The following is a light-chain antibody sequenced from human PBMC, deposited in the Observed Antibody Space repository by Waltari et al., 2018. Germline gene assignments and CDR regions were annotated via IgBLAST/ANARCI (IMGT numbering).Light chain of an antibody. Sequence: QSALTQPASVSGSPGQSITISCTGSNSDVGGYNFVSWYQQHPGKAPKLMIYDVSKRPSGVSNRFSGSKYGNTASLTISGLQPEDAADYYCNSYSTSSTFVFGTGTRVTVL. CDR3: NSYSTSSTFV. J-gene: IGLJ1*01. CDR2: DVS. V-gene: IGLV2-14*01. CDR1: NSDVGGYNF.